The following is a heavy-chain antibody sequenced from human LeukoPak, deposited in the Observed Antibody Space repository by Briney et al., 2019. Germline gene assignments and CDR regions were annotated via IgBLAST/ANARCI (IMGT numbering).Heavy chain of an antibody. CDR3: AREEQWLATPYYFDY. J-gene: IGHJ4*02. V-gene: IGHV7-4-1*02. D-gene: IGHD6-19*01. CDR2: INTNTGNP. CDR1: GYTFTGYY. Sequence: ASVTVSCTASGYTFTGYYMHWVRQAPGQGLEWMGWINTNTGNPTYAQGFTGRFVFSLDTSDSTAYLQISSLKAEDTAVYYCAREEQWLATPYYFDYWGQGTLVTVSS.